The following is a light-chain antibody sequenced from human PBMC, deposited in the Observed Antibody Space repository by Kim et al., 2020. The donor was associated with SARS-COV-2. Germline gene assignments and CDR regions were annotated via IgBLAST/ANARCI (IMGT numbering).Light chain of an antibody. CDR1: SSDVGGYND. J-gene: IGLJ3*02. Sequence: QSVTISCTGTSSDVGGYNDVTWYQRHPGKAPKLMIYEVSKRPSGVPDRFSGSKSGNTASLTVSGLQAEDEADYYCSSYAGSNNFWVFGGGTQLTVL. CDR2: EVS. CDR3: SSYAGSNNFWV. V-gene: IGLV2-8*01.